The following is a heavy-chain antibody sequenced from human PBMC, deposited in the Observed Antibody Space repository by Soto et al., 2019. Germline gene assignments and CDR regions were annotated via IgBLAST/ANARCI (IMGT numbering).Heavy chain of an antibody. J-gene: IGHJ6*02. Sequence: SETLSLTCTVSGGSISSRSYYWGWIRQPPGKGLEWIGSIYYSGSTYYNPSLKSRVTISVDTSKNQFSLKLSSVTAADTAVYYCARTGSGYDAAYYYYGLDVWGQGTTVTVSS. CDR1: GGSISSRSYY. CDR2: IYYSGST. V-gene: IGHV4-39*01. D-gene: IGHD5-12*01. CDR3: ARTGSGYDAAYYYYGLDV.